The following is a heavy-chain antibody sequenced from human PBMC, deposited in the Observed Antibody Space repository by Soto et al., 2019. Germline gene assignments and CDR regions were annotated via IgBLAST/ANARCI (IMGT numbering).Heavy chain of an antibody. J-gene: IGHJ4*02. CDR3: AREGNSSSWYTSF. D-gene: IGHD6-13*01. CDR2: ISYDGSNK. CDR1: GFTFGSYA. V-gene: IGHV3-30-3*01. Sequence: GGSLRLSCAASGFTFGSYAMHWVRQAPGKGLEWVAVISYDGSNKYYADSVKGRFTISRDNSKNTLYLQMNSLRAEDTAVYYCAREGNSSSWYTSFWGQGTPVTVSS.